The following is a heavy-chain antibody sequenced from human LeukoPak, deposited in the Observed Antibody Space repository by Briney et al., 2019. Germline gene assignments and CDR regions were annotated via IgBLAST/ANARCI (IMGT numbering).Heavy chain of an antibody. D-gene: IGHD6-6*01. Sequence: GGSLRLSCAASGFTFSSYWMHWVRQAPGKGLVWVSRINSDGSSTSYADSVKGRFTTSRDNAKNTLYLQMNSLRAEDTAVYYCARGLYSSSYNDYWGQGTLVTVSS. V-gene: IGHV3-74*01. CDR2: INSDGSST. CDR3: ARGLYSSSYNDY. CDR1: GFTFSSYW. J-gene: IGHJ4*02.